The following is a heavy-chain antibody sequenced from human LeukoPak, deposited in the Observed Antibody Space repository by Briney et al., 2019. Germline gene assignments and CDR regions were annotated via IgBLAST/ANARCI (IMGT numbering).Heavy chain of an antibody. V-gene: IGHV3-23*01. D-gene: IGHD5-12*01. CDR1: GFTFSSYA. J-gene: IGHJ6*03. Sequence: GGSLRLSCAASGFTFSSYAMSWVRQAPGKGLEWVSAISGSGGSTYYADSVKGRFTISRDNSKNTLYLQMNSLRAEDTAVYYCARDEIVATTKANYYYYMDVWGKGTTVTISS. CDR3: ARDEIVATTKANYYYYMDV. CDR2: ISGSGGST.